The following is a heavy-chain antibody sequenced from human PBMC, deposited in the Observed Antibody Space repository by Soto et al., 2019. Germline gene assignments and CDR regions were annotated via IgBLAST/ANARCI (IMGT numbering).Heavy chain of an antibody. D-gene: IGHD5-12*01. CDR2: IYYSGST. Sequence: SETLSLTCAVYGGSFSGYYWSWIRQHPGKGLEWIGYIYYSGSTYYNPSLKSRVTISVDTSKNQFSLKLSSVTAADTAVYYCARYSGYPKYYFDYWGQGTLVTVSS. CDR3: ARYSGYPKYYFDY. V-gene: IGHV4-31*11. CDR1: GGSFSGYY. J-gene: IGHJ4*02.